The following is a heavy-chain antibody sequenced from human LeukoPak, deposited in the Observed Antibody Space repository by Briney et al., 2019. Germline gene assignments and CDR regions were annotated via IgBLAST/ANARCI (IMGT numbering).Heavy chain of an antibody. CDR3: AKDRSIGTYYTFDH. D-gene: IGHD1-26*01. V-gene: IGHV3-23*01. J-gene: IGHJ4*02. CDR1: GFTFNNYV. CDR2: ISASAAMT. Sequence: PGGSLRLSCEASGFTFNNYVMTWVRQAPGKGLEWVSSISASAAMTYYADSVKGRFTVSRDNSNNRLYLQMSGLTAADTAAYYCAKDRSIGTYYTFDHWGQGTLVTVSS.